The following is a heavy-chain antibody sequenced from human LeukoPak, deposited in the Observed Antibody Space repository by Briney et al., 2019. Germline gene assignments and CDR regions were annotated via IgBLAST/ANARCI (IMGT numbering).Heavy chain of an antibody. Sequence: SETLSLTCAVYGGSFSGYYWSWIRQPPGKGLEWIGEINHSGSTNYNPSLKSQVTISVDTSKNQFSLKLSSVTAADTAVYYCARGRGYGDYIFDYWGQGTLVTVSS. CDR3: ARGRGYGDYIFDY. J-gene: IGHJ4*02. D-gene: IGHD4-17*01. CDR1: GGSFSGYY. CDR2: INHSGST. V-gene: IGHV4-34*01.